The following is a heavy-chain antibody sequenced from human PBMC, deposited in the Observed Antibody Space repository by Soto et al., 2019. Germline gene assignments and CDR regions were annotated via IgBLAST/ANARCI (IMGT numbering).Heavy chain of an antibody. D-gene: IGHD3-22*01. V-gene: IGHV4-59*08. CDR2: IYYSGST. Sequence: QVQLQESGPGLVKPSETLSLTCTVSGGSISSYYWSWIRQPPGKGLEWIGYIYYSGSTNYNPSLKSRVTISVDTSKNQFSLKLSSVTAADTAVYYCARSAGGHYYDSSGYFDYWGQGTLVTVSS. CDR1: GGSISSYY. J-gene: IGHJ4*02. CDR3: ARSAGGHYYDSSGYFDY.